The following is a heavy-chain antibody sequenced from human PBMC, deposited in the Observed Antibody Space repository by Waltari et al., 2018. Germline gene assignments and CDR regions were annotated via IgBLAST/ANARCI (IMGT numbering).Heavy chain of an antibody. D-gene: IGHD5-18*01. Sequence: QVQLVQSGAEVKKPGASVKVSCKASGYTFTSYDINWVRQATGQGLEWMGWMNPNRGNTGYAPKCQGRVTMTRNTSISTAYMELSSLRSEDTAVYYCARGIQLWGDAFDIWGQGTMVTVSS. CDR1: GYTFTSYD. J-gene: IGHJ3*02. CDR3: ARGIQLWGDAFDI. V-gene: IGHV1-8*01. CDR2: MNPNRGNT.